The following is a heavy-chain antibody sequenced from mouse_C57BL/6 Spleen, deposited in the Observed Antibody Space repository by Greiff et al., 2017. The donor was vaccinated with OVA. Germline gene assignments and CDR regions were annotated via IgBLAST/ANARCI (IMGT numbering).Heavy chain of an antibody. V-gene: IGHV1-81*01. J-gene: IGHJ1*03. D-gene: IGHD1-1*01. CDR1: GYTFTSYG. Sequence: QVHVKQSGAELARPGASVKLSCKASGYTFTSYGISWVKQRTGQGLEWIGEIYPRSGNTYYNEKFKGKATLTADKSSSTAYMELRSLTSEDSAVYFCARWHYGSSTGYFDVWGTGTTVTVSS. CDR3: ARWHYGSSTGYFDV. CDR2: IYPRSGNT.